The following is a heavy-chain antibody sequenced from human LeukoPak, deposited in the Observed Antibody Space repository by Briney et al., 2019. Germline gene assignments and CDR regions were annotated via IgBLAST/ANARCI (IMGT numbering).Heavy chain of an antibody. CDR2: IDQGGSTK. Sequence: PGGSLRLSCGASGFTFSSYGMHWVRQAPGKGREWVANIDQGGSTKYYVDSLKGRFTISRDNAKNSLYLQMNSLRVDDTAVYYCVRDKGGRSGAIYYDAFDVWGQGTMVTVSS. CDR1: GFTFSSYG. J-gene: IGHJ3*01. V-gene: IGHV3-7*01. D-gene: IGHD1-26*01. CDR3: VRDKGGRSGAIYYDAFDV.